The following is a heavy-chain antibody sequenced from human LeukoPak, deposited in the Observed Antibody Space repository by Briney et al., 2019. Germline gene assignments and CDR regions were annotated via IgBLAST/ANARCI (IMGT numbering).Heavy chain of an antibody. CDR3: VREIGSYPAYYFDY. CDR2: INPNSGGT. V-gene: IGHV1-2*02. J-gene: IGHJ4*02. Sequence: GASVKVSCKASGYTFTGYYMHWVRQAPGQGLEWMGWINPNSGGTNYAQKFQGRVTMTRDTSISTAYMELSRLRSDDTAVYYCVREIGSYPAYYFDYWGQGTLVTVSS. CDR1: GYTFTGYY. D-gene: IGHD1-26*01.